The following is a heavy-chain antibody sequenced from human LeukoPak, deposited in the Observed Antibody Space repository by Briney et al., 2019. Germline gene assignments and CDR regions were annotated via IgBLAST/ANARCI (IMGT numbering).Heavy chain of an antibody. CDR1: GFTVSSNY. D-gene: IGHD3-22*01. Sequence: GGSLRLSCAASGFTVSSNYMSWVRQAPGKGLQWVSFIYSGGSTYYADSVKGRFTISRDNSKNTLYLQMNSLRAEDTAVYYCARAPTYYYDSSGYYYFDYWGQGTLVTVSS. J-gene: IGHJ4*02. CDR3: ARAPTYYYDSSGYYYFDY. V-gene: IGHV3-53*01. CDR2: IYSGGST.